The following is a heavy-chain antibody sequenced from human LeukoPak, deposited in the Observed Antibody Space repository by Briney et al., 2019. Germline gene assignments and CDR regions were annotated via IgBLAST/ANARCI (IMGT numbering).Heavy chain of an antibody. CDR1: GGSISSYY. Sequence: SETLSLTCTVSGGSISSYYWSWIRQPPGKGLEWIGYIYYSGSTNYNPSLKSRVTISVDTSKNQFSLKLSSVTAADTAVYYCARDPQYSNYANYYYYYMDVWGKGTTVTVSS. V-gene: IGHV4-59*01. J-gene: IGHJ6*03. CDR3: ARDPQYSNYANYYYYYMDV. D-gene: IGHD4-11*01. CDR2: IYYSGST.